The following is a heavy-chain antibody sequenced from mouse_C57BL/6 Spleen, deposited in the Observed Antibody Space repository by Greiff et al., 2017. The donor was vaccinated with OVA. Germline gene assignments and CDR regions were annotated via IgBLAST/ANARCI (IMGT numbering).Heavy chain of an antibody. CDR3: TRDTVVAPYFDY. D-gene: IGHD1-1*01. CDR2: IDPETGGT. J-gene: IGHJ2*01. CDR1: GYTFTDYE. V-gene: IGHV1-15*01. Sequence: VQLQQSGAELVRPGASVTLSCKASGYTFTDYEMHWVKQTPVHGLEWIGAIDPETGGTAYNQKFKGKAILTADKSSSTAYMELRSLTSEDSAVYYCTRDTVVAPYFDYWGQGTTLTVSS.